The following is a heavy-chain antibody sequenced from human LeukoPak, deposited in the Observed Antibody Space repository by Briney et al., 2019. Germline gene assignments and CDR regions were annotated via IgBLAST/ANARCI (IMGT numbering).Heavy chain of an antibody. J-gene: IGHJ6*02. CDR3: ARDNYYDSSGFYYYYGMDV. CDR2: ISGNGGGT. CDR1: GLTFSSYA. V-gene: IGHV3-23*01. D-gene: IGHD3-22*01. Sequence: PGGSLRLSCAASGLTFSSYAMSWVRQAPGKGLEWVSGISGNGGGTYYADSVKGRFTVSRDNSKNTLFLEMNSLRTGDTAVYYCARDNYYDSSGFYYYYGMDVWGQGTTVTVSS.